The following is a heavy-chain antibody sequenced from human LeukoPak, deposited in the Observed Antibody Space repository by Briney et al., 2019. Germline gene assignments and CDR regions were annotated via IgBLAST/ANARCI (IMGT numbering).Heavy chain of an antibody. Sequence: GGSLRLSCAASGFTFSSYDMNWVRQAPGKGLEWVSYISSSGSTKYYADSVKGRFTISRDNAKNSLYLQMNSLRAEDTAVYYCAKGGRYSSGWYDAFDIWGQGTMVTVSS. CDR1: GFTFSSYD. CDR3: AKGGRYSSGWYDAFDI. CDR2: ISSSGSTK. J-gene: IGHJ3*02. V-gene: IGHV3-48*04. D-gene: IGHD6-19*01.